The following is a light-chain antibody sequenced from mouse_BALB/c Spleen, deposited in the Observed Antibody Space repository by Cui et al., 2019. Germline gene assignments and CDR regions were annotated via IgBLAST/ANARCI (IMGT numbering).Light chain of an antibody. V-gene: IGKV4-59*01. CDR3: QQWSSNPLT. J-gene: IGKJ5*01. Sequence: QIVLTQSPAIMSASPGEKVTMTCSASSSVRYMHWYQQKSGTSPKRWIYDTSKLASGVPARFSGSGSGTSYSLTISSMEAEDAATYYCQQWSSNPLTFGAGTKLELK. CDR2: DTS. CDR1: SSVRY.